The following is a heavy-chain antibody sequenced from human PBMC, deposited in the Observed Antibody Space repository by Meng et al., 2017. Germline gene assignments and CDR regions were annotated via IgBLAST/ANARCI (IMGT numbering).Heavy chain of an antibody. D-gene: IGHD2-2*01. CDR1: EGTFSSYA. J-gene: IGHJ4*02. CDR2: IIPIFGTA. V-gene: IGHV1-69*06. Sequence: MLQYWDWGMKHGPSVSVPWKASEGTFSSYAISWVRQAPGQGLEWMGGIIPIFGTANYAQKFQGRVTITADKSTSTAYMELSSLRSEDTAVYYCARVGTTDAFWGQGTLVTVSS. CDR3: ARVGTTDAF.